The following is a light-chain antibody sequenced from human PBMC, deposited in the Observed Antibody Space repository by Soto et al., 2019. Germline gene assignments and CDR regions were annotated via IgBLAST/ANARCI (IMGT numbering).Light chain of an antibody. CDR3: QQRSDWPWT. Sequence: VMTQSQATLSVSPGERATLSCRASQSLNSNSLAWYQQKPGQAPRLLIYNAYNRASGIPARFSGGGSGTDFTLTISNLEHEDFAVYYCQQRSDWPWTFGQGTKVDIK. CDR1: QSLNSNS. J-gene: IGKJ1*01. CDR2: NAY. V-gene: IGKV3-11*01.